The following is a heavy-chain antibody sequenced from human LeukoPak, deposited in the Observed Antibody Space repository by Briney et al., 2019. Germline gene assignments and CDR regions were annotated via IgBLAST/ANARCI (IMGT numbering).Heavy chain of an antibody. CDR2: INHSGST. D-gene: IGHD6-13*01. J-gene: IGHJ4*02. V-gene: IGHV4-34*01. Sequence: SETLSLTCTVSGGSISSFYWSWIRQPPGKGLEWIGEINHSGSTNYNPSLKSRVTISVDTSKNQFSLKLSSVTAADTAVYYCARGKRGYSSSWYDYWGQGTLVTVSS. CDR3: ARGKRGYSSSWYDY. CDR1: GGSISSFY.